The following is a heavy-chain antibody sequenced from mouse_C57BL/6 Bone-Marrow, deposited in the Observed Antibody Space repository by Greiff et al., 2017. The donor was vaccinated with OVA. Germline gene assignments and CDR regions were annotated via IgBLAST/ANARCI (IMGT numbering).Heavy chain of an antibody. CDR2: IRLKSDNYAT. V-gene: IGHV6-3*01. CDR3: TEVDGYYPYYFDY. J-gene: IGHJ2*01. D-gene: IGHD2-3*01. CDR1: GFTFSNYW. Sequence: EVQVVESGGGLVQPGGSMKLSCVASGFTFSNYWMNWVRQSPEKGLEWVAQIRLKSDNYATHYAESVKGRFTISRDDSKSSVYLQMNNLRAEDTGIYYCTEVDGYYPYYFDYWGQGTTLTVSS.